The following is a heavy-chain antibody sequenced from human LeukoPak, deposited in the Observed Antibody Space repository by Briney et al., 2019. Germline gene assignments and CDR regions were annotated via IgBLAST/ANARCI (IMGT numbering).Heavy chain of an antibody. CDR1: GFTFSSYE. D-gene: IGHD5-24*01. V-gene: IGHV3-48*03. CDR3: ARDGYNFFAFDI. J-gene: IGHJ3*02. Sequence: GGSLRLSCAASGFTFSSYEMNWVRRAPGKGLEWVSYISSSGSIIYYADSMKGRFTISRDNAKNSLYLQMNSLRAEDTAVYYCARDGYNFFAFDIWGQGTMVTVSS. CDR2: ISSSGSII.